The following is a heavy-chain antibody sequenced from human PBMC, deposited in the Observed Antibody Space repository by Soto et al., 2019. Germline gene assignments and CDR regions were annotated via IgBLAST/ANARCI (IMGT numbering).Heavy chain of an antibody. V-gene: IGHV4-31*03. D-gene: IGHD3-22*01. J-gene: IGHJ6*02. CDR2: IYYSGST. CDR3: ARWAYDSSGFYYYGMDV. CDR1: GGSISSGGYY. Sequence: QVQLQESGPGLVKPSQTLSLTCTVSGGSISSGGYYWSWIRQHPGKGLEWIGYIYYSGSTYYNPSLKSRVTISVDTSKTQFSLKLSSVTAADTAVYYCARWAYDSSGFYYYGMDVWGQGTTVTVSS.